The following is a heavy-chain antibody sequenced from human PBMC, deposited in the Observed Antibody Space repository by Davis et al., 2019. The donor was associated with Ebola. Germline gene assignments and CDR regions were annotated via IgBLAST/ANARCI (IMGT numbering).Heavy chain of an antibody. CDR1: GGSISSYY. D-gene: IGHD5-18*01. Sequence: SETLSLTCTVSGGSISSYYWSWIRQPPGKGLEWIGYIYYSGSTNYNPSLKSRVTISVDTSKNQFSLKLSSVTAADTAVYYCARGVFVDTAMVGLYYYYGMDVWGKGTTVTVSS. J-gene: IGHJ6*04. V-gene: IGHV4-59*12. CDR3: ARGVFVDTAMVGLYYYYGMDV. CDR2: IYYSGST.